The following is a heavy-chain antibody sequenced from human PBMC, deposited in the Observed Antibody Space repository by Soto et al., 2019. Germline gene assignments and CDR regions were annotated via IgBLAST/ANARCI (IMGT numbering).Heavy chain of an antibody. D-gene: IGHD3-22*01. V-gene: IGHV4-39*01. CDR1: GGSISSSSYF. Sequence: SETLSLTCTVSGGSISSSSYFWGWIRQPPGKGLEWIGSMYYSGTTYYNPSLKSRVTISVDTSKNQFSLKLSSVTAADTAVYYCARPCWNYYDSSGYCVDYWGQGTLVTVSS. CDR2: MYYSGTT. J-gene: IGHJ4*02. CDR3: ARPCWNYYDSSGYCVDY.